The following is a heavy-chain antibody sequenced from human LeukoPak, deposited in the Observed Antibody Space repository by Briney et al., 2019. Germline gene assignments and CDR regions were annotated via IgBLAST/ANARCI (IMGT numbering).Heavy chain of an antibody. Sequence: ASVKVSCKVSGYTLTELSMHWVRQAPGKGLEWMGGFDPEDGETIYAQKFQGRVTMTEDTSTDTAYMELSSLRSEDTAVYYCGTGSSFTPATDYWGQGTLVTVSS. D-gene: IGHD1-26*01. J-gene: IGHJ4*02. CDR1: GYTLTELS. V-gene: IGHV1-24*01. CDR2: FDPEDGET. CDR3: GTGSSFTPATDY.